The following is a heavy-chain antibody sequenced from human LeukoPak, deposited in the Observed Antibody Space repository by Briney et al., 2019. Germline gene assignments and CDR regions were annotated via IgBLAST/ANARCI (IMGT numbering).Heavy chain of an antibody. CDR2: IIPIFGTA. CDR3: AREIADYYYGMDV. CDR1: GGTFSSYA. Sequence: SVKVSCKASGGTFSSYAISWVRQAPGQGLEWMGGIIPIFGTANYAQKFQGRVTITADESTSAAYMELSSLRSEDTAVYYCAREIADYYYGMDVWGQGTTVTVSS. J-gene: IGHJ6*02. V-gene: IGHV1-69*13.